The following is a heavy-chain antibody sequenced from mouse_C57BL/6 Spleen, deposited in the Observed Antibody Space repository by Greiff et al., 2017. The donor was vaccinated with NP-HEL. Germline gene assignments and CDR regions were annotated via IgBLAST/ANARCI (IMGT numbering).Heavy chain of an antibody. V-gene: IGHV5-17*01. J-gene: IGHJ4*01. D-gene: IGHD1-1*02. Sequence: EVQLVESGGGLVKPGGSLKLSCAASGFTFSDYGMHWVRQAPEKGLEWVAYISSGSSTLYYADTVKGRFTISSDNAKNTLFLQMTSLRSEDTAMYYCAREGGYYEMDDWGQGTSVTVSS. CDR3: AREGGYYEMDD. CDR2: ISSGSSTL. CDR1: GFTFSDYG.